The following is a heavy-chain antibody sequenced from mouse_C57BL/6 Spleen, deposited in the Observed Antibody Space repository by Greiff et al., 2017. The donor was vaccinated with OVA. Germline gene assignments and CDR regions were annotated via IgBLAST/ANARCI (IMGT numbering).Heavy chain of an antibody. CDR2: IRLKSDNYAT. CDR1: GFTFSNYW. Sequence: EVQLVESGGGLVQPGGSMKLSCVASGFTFSNYWMNWVRQSPEKGLEWVAQIRLKSDNYATHYAESVKGRFTISRYDSKSSVYLQMNNLRAEDTGIYYCTLYYYGSRGFAYWGQGTLVTVSA. CDR3: TLYYYGSRGFAY. J-gene: IGHJ3*01. D-gene: IGHD1-1*01. V-gene: IGHV6-3*01.